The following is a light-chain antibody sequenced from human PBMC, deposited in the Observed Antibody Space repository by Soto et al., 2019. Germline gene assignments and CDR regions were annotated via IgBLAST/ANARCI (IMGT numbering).Light chain of an antibody. V-gene: IGKV4-1*01. J-gene: IGKJ4*01. CDR2: WAS. CDR3: QQYYSPPLT. Sequence: DIAMTQSPDSLAVSLGERATINCKSSQSVLYSSNNKNYLAWYQQKPGQPPKLLIYWASTRESGVPDRFSGSGSGTDFILTISSLQAEDVAVYYCQQYYSPPLTFGGGTKVDIK. CDR1: QSVLYSSNNKNY.